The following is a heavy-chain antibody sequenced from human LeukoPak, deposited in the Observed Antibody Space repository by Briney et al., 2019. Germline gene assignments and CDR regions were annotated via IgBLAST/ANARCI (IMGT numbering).Heavy chain of an antibody. CDR1: GGSISSYY. CDR3: ARDNRITIFGVVTYYMDV. D-gene: IGHD3-3*01. V-gene: IGHV4-59*01. CDR2: IYYSGST. Sequence: SETLSLTCTVSGGSISSYYWSWIRQPPGKGLEWIGYIYYSGSTNYNPSLKSRVTISVDTSKNQFSLKLSSVTAADTAVYYCARDNRITIFGVVTYYMDVWGKGTTVTVSS. J-gene: IGHJ6*03.